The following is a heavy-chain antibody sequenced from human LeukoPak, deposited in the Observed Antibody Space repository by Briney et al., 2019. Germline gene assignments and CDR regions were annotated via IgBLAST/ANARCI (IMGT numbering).Heavy chain of an antibody. J-gene: IGHJ4*02. V-gene: IGHV2-5*01. Sequence: SGPTLLNPTPTLTLTCTFSGFSLSTTGVGVGWIRQSPGKALEWLAVNYWNDDKSYSPSLKSRLTITKDTSKNQVVLIMTNMDPVDTATYYCAHKGRGSGSYNMWGQGTLVTVSS. CDR1: GFSLSTTGVG. D-gene: IGHD3-10*01. CDR2: NYWNDDK. CDR3: AHKGRGSGSYNM.